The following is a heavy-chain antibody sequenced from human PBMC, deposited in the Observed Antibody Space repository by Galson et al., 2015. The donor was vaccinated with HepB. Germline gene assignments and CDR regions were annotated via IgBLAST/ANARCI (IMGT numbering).Heavy chain of an antibody. V-gene: IGHV1-69*13. CDR1: GGTFSSYA. CDR2: INPMFGIP. J-gene: IGHJ4*02. Sequence: SVKVSCKASGGTFSSYAISWVRQAPGQGLEWMGGINPMFGIPNYAQKFQDRVTITADEFTSTAYMELSSLRSEDTALYFCARQDRSGWYYFDYWGQGTLVTVSS. D-gene: IGHD3-22*01. CDR3: ARQDRSGWYYFDY.